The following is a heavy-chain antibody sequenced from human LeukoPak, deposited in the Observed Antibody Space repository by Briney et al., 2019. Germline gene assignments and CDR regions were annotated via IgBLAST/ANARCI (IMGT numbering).Heavy chain of an antibody. J-gene: IGHJ4*02. CDR1: GFTFSRYG. CDR3: AKEAHSGSYFDY. D-gene: IGHD3-22*01. CDR2: IWYDGSNK. V-gene: IGHV3-33*06. Sequence: PGRSLRLSCAASGFTFSRYGMHWVRQAPGKGLEWVAVIWYDGSNKYYADSVKGRFTISRDNSKNTLYLQMNSLRAEDTAVYYCAKEAHSGSYFDYWGQGTLVTVSS.